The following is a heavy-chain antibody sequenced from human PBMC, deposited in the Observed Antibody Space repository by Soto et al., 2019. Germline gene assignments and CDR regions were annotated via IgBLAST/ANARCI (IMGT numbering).Heavy chain of an antibody. J-gene: IGHJ6*02. CDR3: ARRSIAAAGTRYYYYGMDV. Sequence: PSETLSLTCTVSGGSISSSSYYWGWIRQPPGKGLEWIGSIYYSGSTYYNPSLKSRVTISVDTSKNQFSLKLNSVTAADTAVYDCARRSIAAAGTRYYYYGMDVWGQGATVTVSS. CDR2: IYYSGST. D-gene: IGHD6-13*01. V-gene: IGHV4-39*01. CDR1: GGSISSSSYY.